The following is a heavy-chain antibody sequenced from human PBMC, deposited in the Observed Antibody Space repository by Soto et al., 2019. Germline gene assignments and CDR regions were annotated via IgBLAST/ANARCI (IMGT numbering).Heavy chain of an antibody. CDR2: INHSGST. V-gene: IGHV4-34*01. CDR1: GGSFSGYY. Sequence: QVQLQQWGAGLLKPSETLSLTCAVYGGSFSGYYWSWIRQPPGKGLEWIGEINHSGSTNYNPSLKSRVPISVDTSKNQFSLKLSSVTAADTAVYYCARGLRRIAAAGKGPLFDYWGQGTLVTVSS. CDR3: ARGLRRIAAAGKGPLFDY. D-gene: IGHD6-13*01. J-gene: IGHJ4*02.